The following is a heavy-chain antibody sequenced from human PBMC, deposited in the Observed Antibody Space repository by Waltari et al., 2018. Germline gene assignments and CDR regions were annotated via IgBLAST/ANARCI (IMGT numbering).Heavy chain of an antibody. CDR1: GYTFTGYY. Sequence: QVQLVQSGAEVKKPGASVKVSCKASGYTFTGYYMHWVRQAPGQGLEWMGWINPNSGGTNYAQKCQGRVTMTRDTSISTAYMELSRLRSDDTAVYYCARGNTYYYDSSGYYYFWGQGTLVTVSS. V-gene: IGHV1-2*02. D-gene: IGHD3-22*01. J-gene: IGHJ4*02. CDR3: ARGNTYYYDSSGYYYF. CDR2: INPNSGGT.